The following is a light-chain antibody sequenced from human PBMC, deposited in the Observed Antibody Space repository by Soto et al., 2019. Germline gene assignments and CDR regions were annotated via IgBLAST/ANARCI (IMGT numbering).Light chain of an antibody. J-gene: IGLJ7*01. Sequence: QLVLTQSPSAAASLGASVKLTCTLSSGHSRYTIAWHQQQPEKGPRYLMTVNSDGSHTTGDGIPGRFSGSSSGAERYLTISDLQSEDEADYYCQTWGTGIPFGGGTQLTVL. CDR2: VNSDGSH. CDR1: SGHSRYT. V-gene: IGLV4-69*01. CDR3: QTWGTGIP.